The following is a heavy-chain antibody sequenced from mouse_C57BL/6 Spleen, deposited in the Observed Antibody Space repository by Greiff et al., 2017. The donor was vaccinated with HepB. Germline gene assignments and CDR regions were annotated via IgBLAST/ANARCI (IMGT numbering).Heavy chain of an antibody. CDR3: VRGYYGSLYYAMDY. Sequence: QVHVKQSGAELVKPGASVKISCKASGYAFSSYWMNWVKQRPGKGLEWIGQIYPGDGDTNYNGKFKGKATLTADKSSSTAYMQLSSLTSEDSAVYFCVRGYYGSLYYAMDYWGQGTSVTVSS. CDR2: IYPGDGDT. CDR1: GYAFSSYW. J-gene: IGHJ4*01. V-gene: IGHV1-80*01. D-gene: IGHD1-1*01.